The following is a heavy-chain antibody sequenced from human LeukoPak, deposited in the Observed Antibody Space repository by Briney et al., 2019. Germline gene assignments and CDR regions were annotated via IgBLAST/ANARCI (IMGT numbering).Heavy chain of an antibody. CDR2: ISSSSSYI. J-gene: IGHJ5*02. D-gene: IGHD2-2*01. Sequence: GGSLRLSCAASGFTFSSYSMSWVRQAPGKGLEWVSSISSSSSYIYYADSVKGRFTISRDNAKNSLYLQMNSLGAEDTAVYYCASSSRRGWFDPWGQGTLVTVSS. V-gene: IGHV3-21*01. CDR3: ASSSRRGWFDP. CDR1: GFTFSSYS.